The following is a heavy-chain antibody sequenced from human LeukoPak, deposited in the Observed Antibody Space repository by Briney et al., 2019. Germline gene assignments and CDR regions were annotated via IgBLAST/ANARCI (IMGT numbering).Heavy chain of an antibody. J-gene: IGHJ4*02. CDR1: GGSISSYY. CDR3: ARQGVATAIDY. V-gene: IGHV4-4*07. CDR2: IYASGNT. Sequence: SETLSLTCTVSGGSISSYYWSWIRQPAGKGLEWIGRIYASGNTNYNPSLKSRVTMSVDTSKNLFALKLSSVTAADTAVYYCARQGVATAIDYWGQRTLVTVSS. D-gene: IGHD2-21*02.